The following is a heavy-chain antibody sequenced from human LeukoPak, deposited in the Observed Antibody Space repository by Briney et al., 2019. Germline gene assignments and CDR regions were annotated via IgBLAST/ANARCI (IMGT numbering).Heavy chain of an antibody. D-gene: IGHD1-14*01. CDR2: FYLGGGP. CDR3: AREANRYFDY. J-gene: IGHJ4*02. CDR1: GAAISSYY. Sequence: SETLSLTCTVSGAAISSYYWSWLRQPPGKGLECIGHFYLGGGPNHNPSLKSRVSISIDTSKNQISLNLTSVTAADTAAYYCAREANRYFDYWGQGILLTVSS. V-gene: IGHV4-59*01.